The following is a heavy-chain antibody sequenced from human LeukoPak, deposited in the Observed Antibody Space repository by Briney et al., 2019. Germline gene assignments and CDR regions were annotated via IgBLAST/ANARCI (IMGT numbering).Heavy chain of an antibody. CDR2: ISGGGGST. V-gene: IGHV3-23*01. CDR1: GFTFTSYS. Sequence: PGGSLRLSCAASGFTFTSYSMNWVRQAPGKGLEWVSTISGGGGSTYYADSVKGRFTISRDNSKNTLYLQVNSLRAEDTAVYYCAKAIYSSSRMDVWGQGTTVTVSS. CDR3: AKAIYSSSRMDV. J-gene: IGHJ6*02. D-gene: IGHD6-13*01.